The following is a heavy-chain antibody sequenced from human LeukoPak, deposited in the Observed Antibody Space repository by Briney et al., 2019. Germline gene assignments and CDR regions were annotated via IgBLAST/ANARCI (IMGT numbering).Heavy chain of an antibody. Sequence: SVTVSCKASGGSFTSYAISWVRQAPGQGLEWMGGIIPISGTANYAQKFQGRVTITADESTSTAYMELSSLRSEDTAVYYCARAGYCSVGSCSTDAFDIWGQGTMVTVSS. CDR3: ARAGYCSVGSCSTDAFDI. CDR2: IIPISGTA. D-gene: IGHD2-15*01. V-gene: IGHV1-69*13. CDR1: GGSFTSYA. J-gene: IGHJ3*02.